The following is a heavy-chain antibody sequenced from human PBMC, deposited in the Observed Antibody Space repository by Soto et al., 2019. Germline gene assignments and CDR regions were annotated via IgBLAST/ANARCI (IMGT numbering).Heavy chain of an antibody. CDR1: GFTFSNAW. CDR2: IKSKTDGGTT. J-gene: IGHJ5*02. V-gene: IGHV3-15*07. Sequence: GGSLRLSCAASGFTFSNAWMNWVRQAPGKGLEWVGRIKSKTDGGTTDYAAPVKGRFTISRDDSKNTLYLQMNSLRAEDTAVYYCAKNGWNYEIDWFDPWGQGTLVNVSS. D-gene: IGHD1-7*01. CDR3: AKNGWNYEIDWFDP.